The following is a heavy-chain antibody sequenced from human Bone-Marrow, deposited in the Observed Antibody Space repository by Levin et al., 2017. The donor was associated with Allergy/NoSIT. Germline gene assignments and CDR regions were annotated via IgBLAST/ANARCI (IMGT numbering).Heavy chain of an antibody. D-gene: IGHD2-21*02. CDR1: GFPFSTYF. CDR3: ARGDGDWYLMYM. V-gene: IGHV3-7*01. CDR2: INQDGSEK. Sequence: AGGSLRLSCAGSGFPFSTYFMTWVRQAPGKGLEWVANINQDGSEKSYGGSVKGRFTISRDNAMNSVYLQMNSLRVDDTAVYYCARGDGDWYLMYMWGQGTLVTVSS. J-gene: IGHJ4*02.